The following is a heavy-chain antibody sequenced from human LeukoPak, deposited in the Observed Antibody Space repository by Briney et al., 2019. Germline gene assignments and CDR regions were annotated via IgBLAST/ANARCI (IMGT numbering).Heavy chain of an antibody. CDR3: ARDTWGLRSYSD. J-gene: IGHJ4*02. CDR1: GGTFSSYA. V-gene: IGHV1-69*13. CDR2: IIPIFGTA. D-gene: IGHD3-10*01. Sequence: GASVKVSCKASGGTFSSYAISWARQAPGQGLEWMGGIIPIFGTANYAQKFQGRVTITADESTSTAYMELSSLRSEDTAVYYCARDTWGLRSYSDWGQGTLVTVSS.